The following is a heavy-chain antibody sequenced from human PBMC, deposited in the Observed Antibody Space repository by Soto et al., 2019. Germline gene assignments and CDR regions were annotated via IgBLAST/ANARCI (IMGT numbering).Heavy chain of an antibody. CDR1: GGTFSSYA. Sequence: ASVKVSCKASGGTFSSYAISWVRQAPGQGLEWMGGIIPIFGTANYAQKFQGRVTITADESTSTAYMELSSLRSEDTAVYYCVSGYDPGSFDYWGQGTLVTVSS. CDR3: VSGYDPGSFDY. CDR2: IIPIFGTA. D-gene: IGHD5-12*01. V-gene: IGHV1-69*13. J-gene: IGHJ4*02.